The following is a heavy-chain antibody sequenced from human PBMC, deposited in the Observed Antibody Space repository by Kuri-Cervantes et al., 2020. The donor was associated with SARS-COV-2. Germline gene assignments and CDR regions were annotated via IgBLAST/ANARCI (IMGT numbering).Heavy chain of an antibody. D-gene: IGHD3-3*01. Sequence: SETLSLTCTVSGGSISSYYWGWIRQPPGRGLEWIGSIYYSGSTYYNPSLKSRVTISVDTSKNQFSLKLSSVTAADTAVYYCVGFGVVITNYFDYWGQGTLVTVSS. J-gene: IGHJ4*02. V-gene: IGHV4-39*01. CDR2: IYYSGST. CDR3: VGFGVVITNYFDY. CDR1: GGSISSYY.